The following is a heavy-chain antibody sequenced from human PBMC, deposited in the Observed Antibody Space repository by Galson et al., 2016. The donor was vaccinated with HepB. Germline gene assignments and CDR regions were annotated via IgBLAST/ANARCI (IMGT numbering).Heavy chain of an antibody. CDR1: GGTFSSDV. V-gene: IGHV1-69*13. CDR3: ARVRYYGSGNFDY. J-gene: IGHJ4*02. D-gene: IGHD3-10*01. Sequence: SVKVSCKASGGTFSSDVINWVRQAPGQGLEWMGGIIPIFGTTRYAQKFQGRVTITADESTSTVYMDLSSLRSEDTAVYYCARVRYYGSGNFDYWGQGTLVTVSS. CDR2: IIPIFGTT.